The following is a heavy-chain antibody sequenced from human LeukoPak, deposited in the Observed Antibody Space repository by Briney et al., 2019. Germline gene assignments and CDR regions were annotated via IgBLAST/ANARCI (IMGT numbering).Heavy chain of an antibody. J-gene: IGHJ3*02. CDR3: AKDIFGSTSSPDAFDI. Sequence: GRSLRLSCAASGFTFDDYAMPWARQAPGKGLEWVSGISWNSGSIGYADSVKGRFTISRDDAKNSLYLQMNSLRAEDTALYYCAKDIFGSTSSPDAFDIWGQGTMVTVSS. CDR2: ISWNSGSI. CDR1: GFTFDDYA. D-gene: IGHD2-2*01. V-gene: IGHV3-9*01.